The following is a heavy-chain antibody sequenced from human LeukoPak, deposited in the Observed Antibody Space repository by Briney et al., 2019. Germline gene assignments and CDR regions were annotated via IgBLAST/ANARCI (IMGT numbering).Heavy chain of an antibody. CDR1: GFTFTGNY. CDR3: ARSYCGGDCYSDNWFDP. J-gene: IGHJ5*02. V-gene: IGHV1-2*06. D-gene: IGHD2-21*02. CDR2: VNPNSGDT. Sequence: ASVKVSCKASGFTFTGNYIHWVRQAPGHGLEWMGRVNPNSGDTNYAQNFQGRVTMTRDTSIRTAYMELSGLRSDDTAVYYCARSYCGGDCYSDNWFDPWGQGTLVTVSS.